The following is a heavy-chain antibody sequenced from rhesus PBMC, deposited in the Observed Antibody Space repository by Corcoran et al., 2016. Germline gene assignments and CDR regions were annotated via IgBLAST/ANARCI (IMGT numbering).Heavy chain of an antibody. CDR3: ATGGQYPVV. Sequence: EVQLVQSGAEVKKPGASVTLSCKASRYHLPDYYLHWVRQAPEKGLEWKRGLCPEGGEAKNTQKFRERLTITANKATDKDNMELSSLRSEDTAVYYWATGGQYPVVWGRGVLVTVSS. J-gene: IGHJ5-2*02. CDR1: RYHLPDYY. V-gene: IGHV1-111*02. D-gene: IGHD4-23*01. CDR2: LCPEGGEA.